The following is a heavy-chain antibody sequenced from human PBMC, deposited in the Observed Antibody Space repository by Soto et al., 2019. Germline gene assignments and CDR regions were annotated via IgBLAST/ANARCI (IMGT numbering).Heavy chain of an antibody. Sequence: QVQLVESGGDVVQPGRSLRLACAASGFPFSNYDMHWVRQAPGKGLEWVAVISYIGSNKYYADSVKGRFTISRDNSKNTLYLQLNSLRAEDTAIYYCTKHPHFDHWGQGTLVTVSS. CDR3: TKHPHFDH. CDR1: GFPFSNYD. V-gene: IGHV3-30*18. CDR2: ISYIGSNK. J-gene: IGHJ4*02.